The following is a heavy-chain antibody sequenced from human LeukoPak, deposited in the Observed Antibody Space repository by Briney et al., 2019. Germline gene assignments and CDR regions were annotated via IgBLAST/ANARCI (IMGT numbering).Heavy chain of an antibody. CDR1: GFTVSSNY. V-gene: IGHV3-66*01. D-gene: IGHD3-22*01. CDR2: IYSGGST. J-gene: IGHJ4*02. Sequence: GGSLRLSCAASGFTVSSNYMSWVRQAPGKGLEWVSVIYSGGSTYYADSVKGRFTISRDNSKNTLYLQMNSLRAEDTAVYYCAREDYDSSGVKPPDYWGQGTLVTVSS. CDR3: AREDYDSSGVKPPDY.